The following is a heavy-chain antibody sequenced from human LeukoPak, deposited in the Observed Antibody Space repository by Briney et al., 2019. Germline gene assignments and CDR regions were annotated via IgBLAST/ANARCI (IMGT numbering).Heavy chain of an antibody. CDR1: GYTFTSYG. D-gene: IGHD3-9*01. CDR3: ARADYDILTGYYSEYNWFDP. V-gene: IGHV1-18*01. Sequence: ASVKVSCKASGYTFTSYGISWVRQAPGQGLEWMGWISAYNGNTNYAQKLQGRATMTTDTSTSTAYMELRSLRSDDTAVYYCARADYDILTGYYSEYNWFDPWGQGTLVTVSS. J-gene: IGHJ5*02. CDR2: ISAYNGNT.